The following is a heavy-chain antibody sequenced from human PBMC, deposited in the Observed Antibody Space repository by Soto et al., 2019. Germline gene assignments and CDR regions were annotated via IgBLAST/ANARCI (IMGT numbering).Heavy chain of an antibody. CDR2: ISYDDGDNK. CDR3: ARTTVVSGTPDFDH. J-gene: IGHJ4*02. V-gene: IGHV3-30-3*01. D-gene: IGHD4-4*01. CDR1: GFTFSSFT. Sequence: QVQLVESGGGVVPPGRSLRLSCAASGFTFSSFTMHWVRQAPGKGLEWVAVISYDDGDNKYYADSVQGRFTISRDNSKNTLYLQMNSLRPEDTAVYYCARTTVVSGTPDFDHWGQGTLVTVSS.